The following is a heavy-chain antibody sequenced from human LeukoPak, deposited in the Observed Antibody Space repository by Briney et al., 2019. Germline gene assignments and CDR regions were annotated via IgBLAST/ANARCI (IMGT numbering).Heavy chain of an antibody. D-gene: IGHD3-22*01. V-gene: IGHV1-18*04. J-gene: IGHJ3*02. CDR2: ISAYNGNT. CDR1: GYTFTSYS. Sequence: GASVKVSCEASGYTFTSYSLNWVRQAPGQGLEWMGWISAYNGNTNYAQKLQGRVTMTTDTSTSTAYMELRSLRSDDTAVYYCARDLYYYDSSGDAFDIWGQGTMVTVSS. CDR3: ARDLYYYDSSGDAFDI.